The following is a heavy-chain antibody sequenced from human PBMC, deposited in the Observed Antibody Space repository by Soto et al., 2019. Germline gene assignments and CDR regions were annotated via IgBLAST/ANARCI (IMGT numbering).Heavy chain of an antibody. CDR2: VSGSGRST. D-gene: IGHD3-10*01. J-gene: IGHJ4*02. CDR1: EFSFNNHA. Sequence: GGSLRLSCAASEFSFNNHAMSWVRQAPGMGLEWVSTVSGSGRSTYYADSVKGRFSTSRDNSKNTLFLQMNSLRVEDTAVYYCAKQKGFGELFLPFDYWGQGTLVTVSS. CDR3: AKQKGFGELFLPFDY. V-gene: IGHV3-23*01.